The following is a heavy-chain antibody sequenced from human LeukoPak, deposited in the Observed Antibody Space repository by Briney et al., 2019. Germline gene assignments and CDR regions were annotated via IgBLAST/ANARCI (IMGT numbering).Heavy chain of an antibody. V-gene: IGHV4-59*01. CDR3: ARDTGYGPTSGYFDY. Sequence: SETLSLTCTVSGGSISSYYWSWIRQPPGKGLEWIGYIYYSGSTNYNPSLKSRVTISVDTSKNQFSLKLSSVTAEDTAVYFCARDTGYGPTSGYFDYWGQGTLVTVSS. CDR1: GGSISSYY. D-gene: IGHD5-18*01. J-gene: IGHJ4*02. CDR2: IYYSGST.